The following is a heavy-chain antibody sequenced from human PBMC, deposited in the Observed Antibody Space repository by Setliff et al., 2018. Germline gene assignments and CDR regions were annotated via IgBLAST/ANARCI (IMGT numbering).Heavy chain of an antibody. V-gene: IGHV3-72*01. D-gene: IGHD3-16*02. Sequence: PGGSLRLSCAASGFTFSDHYMDWVRQVPGKGLEWIGRITNKVKGYTTEYAASVKGRFTISRDDSKSIAYLQMNSLKTEDTAVYYCTREDMITFGGVIVSDAFDIWGQGTMVTVSS. J-gene: IGHJ3*02. CDR1: GFTFSDHY. CDR3: TREDMITFGGVIVSDAFDI. CDR2: ITNKVKGYTT.